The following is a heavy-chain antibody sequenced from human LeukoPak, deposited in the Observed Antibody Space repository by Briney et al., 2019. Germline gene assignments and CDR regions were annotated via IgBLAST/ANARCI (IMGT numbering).Heavy chain of an antibody. J-gene: IGHJ5*02. CDR1: GYSFTSYW. V-gene: IGHV5-51*01. Sequence: GESLKISCKGSGYSFTSYWIGWVRQMPGKGLEGMGIIYPGDCDTRYGPSFQGQVTISADKSIRNAYLQWSSLKASDTAMYYCARRPYCSSTSCHAGTDHNWFDPWGQGTLVTVSS. CDR3: ARRPYCSSTSCHAGTDHNWFDP. D-gene: IGHD2-2*01. CDR2: IYPGDCDT.